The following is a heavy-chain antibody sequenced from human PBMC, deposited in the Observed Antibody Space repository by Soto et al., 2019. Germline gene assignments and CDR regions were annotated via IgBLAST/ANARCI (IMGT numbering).Heavy chain of an antibody. V-gene: IGHV4-34*01. CDR1: GGSFSGYY. CDR2: INHCGST. D-gene: IGHD6-6*01. J-gene: IGHJ4*02. CDR3: AREGGQLVRFDY. Sequence: QVQLQQWGAGLLKPSETLSLTCAVYGGSFSGYYWTWIHQPPGKGLEWIGEINHCGSTNYNPSLKSRVTISVDTSKNQFSLKLSSVTAADTAVYYCAREGGQLVRFDYWSQGTLVTVSS.